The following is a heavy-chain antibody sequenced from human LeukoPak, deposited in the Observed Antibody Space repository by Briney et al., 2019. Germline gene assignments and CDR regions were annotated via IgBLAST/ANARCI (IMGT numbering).Heavy chain of an antibody. CDR1: GFTFSSYS. CDR3: ARVPAAIEYYFDY. J-gene: IGHJ4*02. CDR2: ISSSSSYI. Sequence: GGSLRLSCAASGFTFSSYSMNWVRQAPGKGLEWVSSISSSSSYIYYADSVKGRFTISRDNAKISLYLQMNSLRAEDTAVYYCARVPAAIEYYFDYWGQGTLVTVSS. D-gene: IGHD2-2*01. V-gene: IGHV3-21*01.